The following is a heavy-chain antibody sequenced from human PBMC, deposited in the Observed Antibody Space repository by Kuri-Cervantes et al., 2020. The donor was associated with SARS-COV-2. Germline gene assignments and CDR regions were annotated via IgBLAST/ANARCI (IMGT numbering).Heavy chain of an antibody. D-gene: IGHD4-11*01. CDR2: ISYDGSDK. V-gene: IGHV3-30*07. CDR3: SEITTPVTGFDI. Sequence: GGSLRLSCAASGFTFSNYAIHWVRQAPGKGLEWVALISYDGSDKNYADSVKGRFTISRDNSKNTLYLQMNSLRAEDTAVYYCSEITTPVTGFDIWGQGTMVTVSS. CDR1: GFTFSNYA. J-gene: IGHJ3*02.